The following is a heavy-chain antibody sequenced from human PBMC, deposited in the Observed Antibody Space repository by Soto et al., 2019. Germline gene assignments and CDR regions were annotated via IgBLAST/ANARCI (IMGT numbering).Heavy chain of an antibody. Sequence: ASETLSLTCAVYGGSFSGYYWSWIRQPPGKGLEWIGEINHSGSTNYNPSLKSRVTISVDTSKNQFSLKLSSVTAADTAVYYCARAPPAASYYFDYWGQGTLVTVSS. J-gene: IGHJ4*02. CDR3: ARAPPAASYYFDY. D-gene: IGHD2-2*01. CDR2: INHSGST. CDR1: GGSFSGYY. V-gene: IGHV4-34*01.